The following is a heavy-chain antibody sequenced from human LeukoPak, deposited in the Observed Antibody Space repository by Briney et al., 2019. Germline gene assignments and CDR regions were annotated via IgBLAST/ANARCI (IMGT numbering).Heavy chain of an antibody. V-gene: IGHV4-30-2*01. D-gene: IGHD3-16*01. Sequence: SQTLSLTCTVSAGSITSDDSYWSWIRQPPGKGLEWIGYIYHSGTAYYNPSLKSRVTMSVDTSKNQFSLKLSSVTAADTAVYYCAREVTYAFDIWGQGTMVTVSS. CDR1: AGSITSDDSY. J-gene: IGHJ3*02. CDR2: IYHSGTA. CDR3: AREVTYAFDI.